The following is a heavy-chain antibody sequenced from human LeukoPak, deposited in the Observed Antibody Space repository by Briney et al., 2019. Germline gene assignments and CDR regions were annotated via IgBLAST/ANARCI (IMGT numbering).Heavy chain of an antibody. V-gene: IGHV4-59*08. J-gene: IGHJ4*02. Sequence: SETLSLTCTISGDSINGHYWSWIRQPPGKRLEWIGDIHYKGSTNYNLSLKSRVTISVDTSKNHLSLNLTSVLAADTAIYYCVRRDTGWNYCDYWGQGILVTVSS. CDR2: IHYKGST. D-gene: IGHD6-19*01. CDR1: GDSINGHY. CDR3: VRRDTGWNYCDY.